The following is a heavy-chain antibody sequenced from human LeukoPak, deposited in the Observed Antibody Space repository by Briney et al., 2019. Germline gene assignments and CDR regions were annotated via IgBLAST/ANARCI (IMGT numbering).Heavy chain of an antibody. CDR1: GFSLSSCG. Sequence: PGGSLRLSCAASGFSLSSCGMHWVRQAPGKGLDWVAFIWYDGNSKYYADSVKGRFTISRDSSKNTLYLQMNSLRAEDTAVYYCAKDPLQYGSGSYYFDYWGQGTLVTVSS. CDR3: AKDPLQYGSGSYYFDY. V-gene: IGHV3-30*02. D-gene: IGHD3-10*01. J-gene: IGHJ4*02. CDR2: IWYDGNSK.